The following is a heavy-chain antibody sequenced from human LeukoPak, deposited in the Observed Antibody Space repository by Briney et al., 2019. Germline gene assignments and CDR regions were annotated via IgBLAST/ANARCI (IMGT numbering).Heavy chain of an antibody. V-gene: IGHV4-34*01. J-gene: IGHJ4*02. D-gene: IGHD3-16*01. CDR1: GESFSGYY. CDR2: INHSGST. Sequence: PSETLSLTCAVYGESFSGYYWNWIRQSPGKGLEWIGEINHSGSTNYNPSLKSRVTVSVDTSKNQFFLKLRSVTAADTVMYYCARRGSARTLDYWGQGTLVTVSS. CDR3: ARRGSARTLDY.